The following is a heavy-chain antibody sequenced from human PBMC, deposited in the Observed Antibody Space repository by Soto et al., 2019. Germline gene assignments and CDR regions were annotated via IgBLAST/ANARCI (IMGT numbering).Heavy chain of an antibody. V-gene: IGHV2-5*02. Sequence: QITLKESGPTLVKPTQTLTLTCTFSGFSLSTSGVGVGWIRQPPGKALEWLALIYWDDDKRYSPSLNSRLTITKGTSKNQVVLTMTNMDPVDTATYYCVHTPYLYGSGRTGGMDVWGQGTTVTVSS. CDR3: VHTPYLYGSGRTGGMDV. CDR2: IYWDDDK. J-gene: IGHJ6*02. CDR1: GFSLSTSGVG. D-gene: IGHD3-10*01.